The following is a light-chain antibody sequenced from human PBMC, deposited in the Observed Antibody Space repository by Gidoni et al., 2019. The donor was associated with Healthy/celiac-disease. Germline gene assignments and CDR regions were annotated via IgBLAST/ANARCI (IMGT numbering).Light chain of an antibody. Sequence: IVLTQSPATLSLSPGERATLSCRASQSVSSYLAWYQQKPGQAPRLLIYDASNRATGIPARFSGSGSGTDFTLTISSLEPEDFAVYYCQQRSNWLGSFGQXTKLEIK. CDR3: QQRSNWLGS. CDR2: DAS. CDR1: QSVSSY. J-gene: IGKJ2*04. V-gene: IGKV3-11*01.